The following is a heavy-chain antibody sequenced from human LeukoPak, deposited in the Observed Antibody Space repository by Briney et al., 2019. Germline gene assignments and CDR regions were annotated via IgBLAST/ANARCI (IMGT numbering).Heavy chain of an antibody. D-gene: IGHD3-10*01. J-gene: IGHJ5*02. CDR2: ISAFNYII. CDR1: GYSFSHYG. Sequence: ASVKVSCKTSGYSFSHYGISWWRQAPGQGLEWVGWISAFNYIIEYAQKFQGRVTMTQDTATSTAYMELRSLRSDDTAVYYCARVASLLWFGELLWSGWFDPWGQGTLVTVSS. CDR3: ARVASLLWFGELLWSGWFDP. V-gene: IGHV1-18*01.